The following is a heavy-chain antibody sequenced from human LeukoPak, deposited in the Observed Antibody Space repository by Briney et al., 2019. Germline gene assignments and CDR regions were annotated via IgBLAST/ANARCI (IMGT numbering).Heavy chain of an antibody. D-gene: IGHD3-3*01. Sequence: GGSLRLSWAASGFTFSSYAMSWVRQAPGKGLEGVSAISGSGGSTYYADSVKGRFTISRDNSKNTLYLQMNSLRAEDTAVYYCAKGPGSGYELDYFDYWGQGTLVTVSS. CDR1: GFTFSSYA. J-gene: IGHJ4*02. CDR3: AKGPGSGYELDYFDY. CDR2: ISGSGGST. V-gene: IGHV3-23*01.